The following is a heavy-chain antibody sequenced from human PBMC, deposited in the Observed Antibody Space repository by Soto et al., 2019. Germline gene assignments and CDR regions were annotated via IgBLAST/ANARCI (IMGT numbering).Heavy chain of an antibody. CDR3: ESGKRMLNYYYYYGMDV. V-gene: IGHV4-34*01. Sequence: PSETLSLTCAVYGGSFSGYYWSWIRQPPGKGLGWIGEINHSGSTNYNPSLKSRVTISVDTSKNQFSLKLSSVTAADTAVYYCESGKRMLNYYYYYGMDVWGQGTTVTVSS. D-gene: IGHD2-8*01. J-gene: IGHJ6*01. CDR2: INHSGST. CDR1: GGSFSGYY.